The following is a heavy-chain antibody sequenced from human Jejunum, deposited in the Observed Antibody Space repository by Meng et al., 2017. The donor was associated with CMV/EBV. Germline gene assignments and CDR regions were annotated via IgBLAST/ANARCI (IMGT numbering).Heavy chain of an antibody. CDR2: VSYNGGT. J-gene: IGHJ4*02. CDR3: ARDRHYDHLSGYHLYFDY. D-gene: IGHD5-12*01. Sequence: SMKNYVWREIRQAPGKGLEWVGYVSYNGGTNSNPYLKKRVTTSRDTSKNQFSRRLRSVTAADTAVYYGARDRHYDHLSGYHLYFDYWGPGMLVTVSS. V-gene: IGHV4-59*12. CDR1: SMKNYV.